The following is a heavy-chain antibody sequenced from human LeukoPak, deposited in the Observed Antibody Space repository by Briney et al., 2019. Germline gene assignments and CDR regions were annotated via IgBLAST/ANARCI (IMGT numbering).Heavy chain of an antibody. CDR1: GYTFTSYG. V-gene: IGHV1-18*01. D-gene: IGHD3-3*01. Sequence: VASVKVSCKASGYTFTSYGISWVRQAPGQGLEWMGWISAYNGNTNYAQKLQGRVTMTTDTSTSTAYMELRSLRSDDTAVYYCARDVWSGYWGPYYYYMDVWGKGTTVTVSS. J-gene: IGHJ6*03. CDR2: ISAYNGNT. CDR3: ARDVWSGYWGPYYYYMDV.